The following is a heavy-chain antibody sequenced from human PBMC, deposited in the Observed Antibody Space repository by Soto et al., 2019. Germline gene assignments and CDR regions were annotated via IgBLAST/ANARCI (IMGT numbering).Heavy chain of an antibody. J-gene: IGHJ4*02. CDR2: IYYSGST. Sequence: SETLSLTCTVSGGSISSYYWSWIRQPPGKGLEWIGYIYYSGSTNYNPSLKSRVTISVDTTKNQFSLKLSSVTAADTAVYYCARWGGFDSPGDYFDYWGQGTLVTVSS. CDR3: ARWGGFDSPGDYFDY. D-gene: IGHD3-9*01. V-gene: IGHV4-59*01. CDR1: GGSISSYY.